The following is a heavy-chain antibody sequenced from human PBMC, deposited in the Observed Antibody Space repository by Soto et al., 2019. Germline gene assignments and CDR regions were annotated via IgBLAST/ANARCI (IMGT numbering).Heavy chain of an antibody. CDR3: ARHGFVGSGPLGWYDP. J-gene: IGHJ5*02. V-gene: IGHV4-39*01. D-gene: IGHD3-10*01. CDR1: GGSLSSLTYY. CDR2: IYIDGSS. Sequence: PSETLSLTCSVSGGSLSSLTYYWGWLRQPPGEGLEWIASIYIDGSSVYNLSLKSRVTISIDTSKNQFSLKLSSVTAADTAVYYCARHGFVGSGPLGWYDPWGQGTLVTVSS.